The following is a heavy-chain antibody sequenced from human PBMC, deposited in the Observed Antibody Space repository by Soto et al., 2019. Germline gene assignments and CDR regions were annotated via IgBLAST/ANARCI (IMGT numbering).Heavy chain of an antibody. CDR1: GRSITSYY. CDR3: ARTYDSNGYANEFDA. CDR2: IYDNGIT. D-gene: IGHD3-22*01. J-gene: IGHJ4*02. Sequence: PSETLSLTCSVSGRSITSYYWIWVRQPPGKGLEWIGYIYDNGITSQNPSLKSRVTMSADTSENHFSLKLTSVTGADTAVHYCARTYDSNGYANEFDAWGQGILVTVSS. V-gene: IGHV4-59*12.